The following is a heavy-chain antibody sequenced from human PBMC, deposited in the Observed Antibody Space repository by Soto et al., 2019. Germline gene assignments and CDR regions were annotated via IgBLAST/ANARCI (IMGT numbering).Heavy chain of an antibody. V-gene: IGHV4-39*01. J-gene: IGHJ4*02. CDR1: GASISSRNYY. CDR2: IFYSGST. Sequence: SETLSLTCNVSGASISSRNYYWGWIRQPPGKGLEWFGSIFYSGSTYYNPSLKSRVTISIVTSQNQFSLRLTSVTAADTAVYYCVRHPRIMVPRQHDYYFDTWGPGKLVTVS. D-gene: IGHD2-8*01. CDR3: VRHPRIMVPRQHDYYFDT.